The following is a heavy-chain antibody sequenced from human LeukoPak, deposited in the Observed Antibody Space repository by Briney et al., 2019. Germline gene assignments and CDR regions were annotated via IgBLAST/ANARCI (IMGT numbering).Heavy chain of an antibody. J-gene: IGHJ4*02. V-gene: IGHV3-21*01. D-gene: IGHD6-6*01. CDR3: ASSVPGSIAARGSFDY. CDR1: GFTFSSYS. Sequence: GGSLRLSCAASGFTFSSYSMNWVRQAPGKGLEWVSSISSSSSYIYYADSVEGRFTISRDNAKNSLYLQMNSLRAEDTAVYYCASSVPGSIAARGSFDYWGQGTLVTVSS. CDR2: ISSSSSYI.